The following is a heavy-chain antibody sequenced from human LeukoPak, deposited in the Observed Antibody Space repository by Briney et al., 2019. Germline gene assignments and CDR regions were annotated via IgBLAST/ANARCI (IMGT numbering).Heavy chain of an antibody. D-gene: IGHD3-16*01. CDR2: ITSGGTNM. V-gene: IGHV3-11*01. CDR3: ARRVSVGEPYDY. J-gene: IGHJ4*02. Sequence: GGSLRLSCAASGFTFSDYYMSWIRQAPGKGLEWVSYITSGGTNMYYADSVKGRFTISRDNAENLLFLQMNSLRAEHTAVYYCARRVSVGEPYDYWGQGTLVTVSS. CDR1: GFTFSDYY.